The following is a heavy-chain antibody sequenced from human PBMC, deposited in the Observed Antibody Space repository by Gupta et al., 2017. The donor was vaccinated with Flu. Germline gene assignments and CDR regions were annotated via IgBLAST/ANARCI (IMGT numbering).Heavy chain of an antibody. J-gene: IGHJ4*02. CDR2: MYPGDSDT. CDR3: ARHGKLGYSNSWYDY. CDR1: W. Sequence: WIAWVRQVPGKGREWVGTMYPGDSDTRYSPSFQGQVTISADKSIATAYLQWSSLKASDTAIYYCARHGKLGYSNSWYDYWGQGTLVTVSS. V-gene: IGHV5-51*01. D-gene: IGHD6-13*01.